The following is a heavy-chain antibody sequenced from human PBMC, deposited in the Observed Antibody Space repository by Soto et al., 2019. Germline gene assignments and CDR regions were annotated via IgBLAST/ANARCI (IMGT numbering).Heavy chain of an antibody. D-gene: IGHD3-10*01. CDR1: GGSISSGGFS. J-gene: IGHJ6*04. V-gene: IGHV4-30-2*01. CDR3: ARGPYGSSHYQYDYGMDV. Sequence: QLQLQESGSGLVKPSQTLSLTCAVSGGSISSGGFSWTWIRQPPGKGLEWIGYIYHSGNTYYNPSLPSRVTISVEKTKQKFSLTLSSVTAADTAGYCCARGPYGSSHYQYDYGMDVWGKGPTVTVSS. CDR2: IYHSGNT.